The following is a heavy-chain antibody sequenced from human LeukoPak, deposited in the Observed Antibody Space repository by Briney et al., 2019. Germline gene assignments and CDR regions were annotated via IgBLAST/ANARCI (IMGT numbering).Heavy chain of an antibody. CDR1: GFNFIDYS. V-gene: IGHV3-48*01. Sequence: GGSLRLSCAASGFNFIDYSMNWVRQAPGKGLEWISYIGISSGNTKYADSVKGRFAISRDKARNSLYLQMNSLRVEDTAMYYCARDHRYAFDNWGHGTLVTVSS. D-gene: IGHD5-12*01. CDR3: ARDHRYAFDN. J-gene: IGHJ4*01. CDR2: IGISSGNT.